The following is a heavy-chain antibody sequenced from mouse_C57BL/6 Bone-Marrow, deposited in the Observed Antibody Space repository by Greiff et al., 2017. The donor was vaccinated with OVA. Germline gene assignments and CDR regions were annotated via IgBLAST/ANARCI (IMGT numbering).Heavy chain of an antibody. V-gene: IGHV1-4*01. CDR2: INPSSGYT. CDR3: ASGEWLLRGDAMDY. Sequence: QVQLQQSGAELARPGASVKMSCKASGYTFTSYTMHWVKQRPGQGLEWIGYINPSSGYTKYNQKFKDKATLTADKSSSTAYMQLSSLTSEDSAVYYCASGEWLLRGDAMDYWGQGTSVTVSS. D-gene: IGHD2-3*01. CDR1: GYTFTSYT. J-gene: IGHJ4*01.